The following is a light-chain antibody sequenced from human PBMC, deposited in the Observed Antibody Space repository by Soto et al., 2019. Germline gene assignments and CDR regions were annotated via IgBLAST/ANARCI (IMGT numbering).Light chain of an antibody. CDR1: QGISSY. CDR3: QQYNNWPPWT. V-gene: IGKV1-8*01. Sequence: AIRMTQSPSSLSASTGDRFTITCRASQGISSYLAWYQQKPGKAPKLLIYAASTLQSGVPSRFSGSGSGTDFTLTISSLQSEDFAVYYCQQYNNWPPWTFGQGTKVDIK. J-gene: IGKJ1*01. CDR2: AAS.